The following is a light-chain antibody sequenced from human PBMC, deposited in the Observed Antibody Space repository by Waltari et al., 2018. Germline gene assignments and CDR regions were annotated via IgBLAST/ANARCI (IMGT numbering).Light chain of an antibody. J-gene: IGKJ1*01. CDR3: HQRSNWPRT. Sequence: EIVLTQSPDTLSLSPGETATLSCRATQSVSTYLAWYQQKPGQAPRLLIYDTTNRATGIPARFSGSGSGTDFTLTISSLEPEDFAVYYCHQRSNWPRTFGQGTKVEI. V-gene: IGKV3-11*01. CDR2: DTT. CDR1: QSVSTY.